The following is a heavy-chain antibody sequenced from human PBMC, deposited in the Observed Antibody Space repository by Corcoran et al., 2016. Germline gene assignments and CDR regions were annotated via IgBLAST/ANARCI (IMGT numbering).Heavy chain of an antibody. CDR2: IWYDGSNK. J-gene: IGHJ4*02. CDR3: ATDREGGYQRRGYFDH. Sequence: QVHLVESGGGVVQPGRSLRLSCAASGLTFSNYGMHWVRQAPGKGLEWVAFIWYDGSNKYYADSVRGRFTISRDSSKNTLFLQLNSLRADDPAVYYGATDREGGYQRRGYFDHWGQGALVIVSS. D-gene: IGHD1-26*01. CDR1: GLTFSNYG. V-gene: IGHV3-33*01.